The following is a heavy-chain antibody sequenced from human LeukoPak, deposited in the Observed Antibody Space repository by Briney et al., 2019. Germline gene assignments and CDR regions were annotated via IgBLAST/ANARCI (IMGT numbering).Heavy chain of an antibody. CDR2: ISHSGST. J-gene: IGHJ4*02. Sequence: KPSETLSLTCTVSGYSIGSGYYWGWIRQPPGKGLKWIGSISHSGSTYYNPSLKSRVTISVDTSKNPFSLKLSSLTAADTAVYYCARLRRSRLAEFDYWGQGTLVTVSS. CDR1: GYSIGSGYY. CDR3: ARLRRSRLAEFDY. D-gene: IGHD3-3*02. V-gene: IGHV4-38-2*02.